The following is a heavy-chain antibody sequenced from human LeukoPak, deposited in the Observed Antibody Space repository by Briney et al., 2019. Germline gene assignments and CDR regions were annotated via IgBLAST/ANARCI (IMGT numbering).Heavy chain of an antibody. CDR1: GFNTYS. CDR3: ARAEYCSGGYCYLIES. Sequence: PGGSLRLSCVASGFNTYSMHWVRQAPGKGLEWVAIISNDGGKTSYTDSVKGRFTISRDNSNNTLYLQMISLRAEDTAVYYCARAEYCSGGYCYLIESWGQGTLVTVSS. V-gene: IGHV3-30*04. D-gene: IGHD2-15*01. J-gene: IGHJ4*02. CDR2: ISNDGGKT.